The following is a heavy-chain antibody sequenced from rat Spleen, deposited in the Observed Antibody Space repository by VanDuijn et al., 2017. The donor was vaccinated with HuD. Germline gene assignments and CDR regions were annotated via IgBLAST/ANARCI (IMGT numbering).Heavy chain of an antibody. D-gene: IGHD1-12*02. CDR1: GYSITSNY. CDR2: ISYSGST. Sequence: EVQLQESGPGLVKPSQSLSLTCSVTGYSITSNYWGWIRKFPGNKMEWMGYISYSGSTSYNPSLKSRISITRDTSKNQFFLQLNSVTTEDTDTYYCARGVVIRGYVMDAWGQGASVTVSS. CDR3: ARGVVIRGYVMDA. J-gene: IGHJ4*01. V-gene: IGHV3-1*01.